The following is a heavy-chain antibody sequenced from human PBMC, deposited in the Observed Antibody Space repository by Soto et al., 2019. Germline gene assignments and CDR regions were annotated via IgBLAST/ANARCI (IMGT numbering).Heavy chain of an antibody. CDR3: XXXXXRDGYHFDAFDI. D-gene: IGHD5-12*01. CDR2: IFSNDEK. J-gene: IGHJ3*02. V-gene: IGHV2-26*01. Sequence: QVTLKESGPVLVKPTETLTLTCTVSGFSLSNARMGVSWIRQPPGKALEWLAHIFSNDEKSYSTSLKSRLTIPKHTSKSQVVLTMTNMDHVHXDXXXXXXXXXRDGYHFDAFDIXX. CDR1: GFSLSNARMG.